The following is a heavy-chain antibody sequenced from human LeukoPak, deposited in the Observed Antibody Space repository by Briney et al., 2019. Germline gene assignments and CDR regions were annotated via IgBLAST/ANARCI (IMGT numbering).Heavy chain of an antibody. CDR1: GGSISSYY. CDR3: ARGRIAAVIDY. D-gene: IGHD6-13*01. Sequence: SETMSLTCTVSGGSISSYYWSWIRQPPGKGLEWIGYIYYSGSTNYNPSLKSRATISVDTSKNQFSLKLSSVTAADTAVYYCARGRIAAVIDYWGQGTLVTVSS. CDR2: IYYSGST. V-gene: IGHV4-59*01. J-gene: IGHJ4*02.